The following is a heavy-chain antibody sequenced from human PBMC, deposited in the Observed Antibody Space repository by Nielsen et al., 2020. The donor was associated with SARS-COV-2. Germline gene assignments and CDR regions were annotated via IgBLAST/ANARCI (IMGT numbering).Heavy chain of an antibody. CDR1: GCRFTSYA. Sequence: ASVKVSCKASGCRFTSYAIHWVRQAPGQGLESMGWINAGNGYTEYSQNFQGRVTITTDTSATTAYMEVRYLKSEDTAVFYCARGGVNGWWDYWGQGTLVTVSS. V-gene: IGHV1-3*01. D-gene: IGHD6-19*01. CDR3: ARGGVNGWWDY. J-gene: IGHJ4*02. CDR2: INAGNGYT.